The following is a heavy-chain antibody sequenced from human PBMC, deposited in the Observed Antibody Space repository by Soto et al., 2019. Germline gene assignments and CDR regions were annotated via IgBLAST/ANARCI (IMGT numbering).Heavy chain of an antibody. J-gene: IGHJ4*02. V-gene: IGHV3-74*01. Sequence: HGGSPGLCCAASGFTLSSHWMHWFRQAPGKGLVWVSRIDTDGSRTNYADSVKGRFTMSRDNAKNTAFLQMNSLRAEDTAVYYCVQGYGGLDGWGQGTLVTGSS. D-gene: IGHD5-18*01. CDR2: IDTDGSRT. CDR3: VQGYGGLDG. CDR1: GFTLSSHW.